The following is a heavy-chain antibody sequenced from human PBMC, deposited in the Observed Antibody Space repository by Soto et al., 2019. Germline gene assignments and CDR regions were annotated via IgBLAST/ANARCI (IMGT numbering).Heavy chain of an antibody. CDR1: GGTFSSYA. V-gene: IGHV1-69*13. Sequence: GASVKVSCKASGGTFSSYAISWVRQAPGQGLEWMGGIIPIFGTANYAQKFQGRVTITADESTSTAYMELSSLRSEDTAVYYCARDLAASLRYYYYGMDVWGQGTKVTVYS. CDR2: IIPIFGTA. J-gene: IGHJ6*02. CDR3: ARDLAASLRYYYYGMDV. D-gene: IGHD6-6*01.